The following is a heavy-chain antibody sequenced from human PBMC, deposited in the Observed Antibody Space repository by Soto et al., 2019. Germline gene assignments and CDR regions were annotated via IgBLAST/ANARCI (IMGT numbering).Heavy chain of an antibody. D-gene: IGHD6-13*01. CDR1: XXXXXXXW. V-gene: IGHV3-15*07. Sequence: EVQLVESGGGXXXXGGXXXLSCAASXXXXXXXWMNXXXQAPGKGLEWVGRIKSKTDGGTIDYAAPVKGRFTISRDDSKNTLFLQMNSLKTEDTAMYYCTTIGSSWGAWGQGTLVTVSS. J-gene: IGHJ1*01. CDR2: IKSKTDGGTI. CDR3: TTIGSSWGA.